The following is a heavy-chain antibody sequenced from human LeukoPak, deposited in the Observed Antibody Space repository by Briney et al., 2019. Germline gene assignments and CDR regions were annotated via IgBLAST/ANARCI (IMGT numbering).Heavy chain of an antibody. Sequence: GASVKVSCKASGYTFTNYDIHWVRQAPGQGLEWMGWISAYNGNTNYAQKLQGRVTMTTDTSTSTAYMELRSLRSDDTAVYYCARAQSANYDFWSGYYGYWGQGTLVTVSS. CDR1: GYTFTNYD. D-gene: IGHD3-3*01. J-gene: IGHJ4*02. CDR2: ISAYNGNT. CDR3: ARAQSANYDFWSGYYGY. V-gene: IGHV1-18*01.